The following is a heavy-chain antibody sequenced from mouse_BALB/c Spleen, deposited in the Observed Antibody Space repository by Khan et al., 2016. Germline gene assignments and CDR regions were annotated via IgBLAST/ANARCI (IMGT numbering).Heavy chain of an antibody. D-gene: IGHD1-1*01. CDR3: AIRDYERFAY. CDR1: GFTFSSYA. J-gene: IGHJ3*01. Sequence: EVELVESGGGLVKPGGSLKLSCSASGFTFSSYAMSWVRQTPEKRLEWVASITSGGSTYYPDSMKGRFTISRDSARNILYLEMSSLRSEARAGYFCAIRDYERFAYWGQGTLVTVSA. V-gene: IGHV5-6-5*01. CDR2: ITSGGST.